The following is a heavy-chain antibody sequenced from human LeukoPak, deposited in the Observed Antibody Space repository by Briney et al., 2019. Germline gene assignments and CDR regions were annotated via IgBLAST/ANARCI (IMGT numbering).Heavy chain of an antibody. CDR1: GFTFSDYY. V-gene: IGHV3-11*05. CDR3: AKVGGSLVRGALDY. Sequence: GGSLRLSCAASGFTFSDYYMSWIRQAPGKGLEWVSSISSSSSYIYYADSVKGRFTISRDNSKNTLNLQMNSLRAEDTAVYYCAKVGGSLVRGALDYWGQGTLVTASS. D-gene: IGHD3-10*01. J-gene: IGHJ4*02. CDR2: ISSSSSYI.